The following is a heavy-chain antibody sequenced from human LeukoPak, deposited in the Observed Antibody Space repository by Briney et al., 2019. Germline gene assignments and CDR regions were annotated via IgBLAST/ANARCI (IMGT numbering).Heavy chain of an antibody. CDR1: GFTFSSYA. CDR3: ARDWYHYGSGTYSSSMDV. D-gene: IGHD3-10*01. CDR2: IAYDGTDK. Sequence: GGSLRLSCAASGFTFSSYAMHWVRQVPGRGLERVAVIAYDGTDKYYVDSVKGRFTISRDNSKNTLSLQMNSLRAEDTAVYYCARDWYHYGSGTYSSSMDVWGKGTTVTVSS. V-gene: IGHV3-30*04. J-gene: IGHJ6*03.